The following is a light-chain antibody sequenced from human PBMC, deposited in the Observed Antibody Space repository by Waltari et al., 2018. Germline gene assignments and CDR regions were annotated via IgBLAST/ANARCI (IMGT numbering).Light chain of an antibody. V-gene: IGKV3-15*01. CDR2: RAS. CDR3: QQYNNWPPWT. CDR1: QSVSSS. J-gene: IGKJ1*01. Sequence: EIVMTQSPATLSVSPGERATLSCRASQSVSSSLAWYQQKPGQAPRLLIYRASTRATGIPARFSGRGSGTEFTLTISSLQSEDFAVYYCQQYNNWPPWTFGQGTKVEIK.